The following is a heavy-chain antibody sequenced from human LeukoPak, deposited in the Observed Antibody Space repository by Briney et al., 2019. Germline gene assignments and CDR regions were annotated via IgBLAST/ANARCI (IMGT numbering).Heavy chain of an antibody. Sequence: SQTLSLTCAISGDSVSANSAAWNWIRQSPSRGLEWLGRTYYRSKWYNDYAVSVKSRVTINPDTSKNQFSLQLNPVTPEGTAVYYCARAGAGGEGGRFDYWGQGTLVTVSS. CDR3: ARAGAGGEGGRFDY. J-gene: IGHJ4*02. CDR2: TYYRSKWYN. V-gene: IGHV6-1*01. CDR1: GDSVSANSAA. D-gene: IGHD3-16*01.